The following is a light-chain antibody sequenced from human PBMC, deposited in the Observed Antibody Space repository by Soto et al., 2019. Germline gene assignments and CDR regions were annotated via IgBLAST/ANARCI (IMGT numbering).Light chain of an antibody. CDR1: SSNIGAGYD. Sequence: QTVVTQPPSVSGAPGQRVTISCTGSSSNIGAGYDVHWYQQLPGTAPKLLIYGNSNRPSGVPDRFSGSKSGTSASLAITGLQAEDEADYYCQSYDSSLSARYVFGTGTKLTVL. CDR2: GNS. J-gene: IGLJ1*01. V-gene: IGLV1-40*01. CDR3: QSYDSSLSARYV.